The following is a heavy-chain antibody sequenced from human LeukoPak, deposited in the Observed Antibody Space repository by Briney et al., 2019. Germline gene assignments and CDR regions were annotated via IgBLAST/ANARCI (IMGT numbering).Heavy chain of an antibody. V-gene: IGHV1-8*01. J-gene: IGHJ5*02. CDR3: ARGPRNDP. CDR2: VHPNTGNT. Sequence: GASVKVSCKTSGYPFTTYEINWVRQAAGQGLEWMGWVHPNTGNTAYAQRLQGRVTVTRDTSISTAYMELSSLTSNDTAVYFCARGPRNDPWGQGTLVTVSS. CDR1: GYPFTTYE. D-gene: IGHD1-14*01.